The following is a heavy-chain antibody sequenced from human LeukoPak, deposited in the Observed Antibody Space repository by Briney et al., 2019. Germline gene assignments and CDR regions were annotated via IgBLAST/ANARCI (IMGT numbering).Heavy chain of an antibody. J-gene: IGHJ4*02. V-gene: IGHV4-30-4*01. Sequence: SETLSLTCTVSGGSFSSGDYYWSWIRQPPGKGLEWIGYIYYSGSTYYNPSLKSRVTISVDTSKNLFSLQLSSVTAADTAVYYCASGSSGWFDYWGQGTLVTVSS. CDR2: IYYSGST. D-gene: IGHD6-19*01. CDR1: GGSFSSGDYY. CDR3: ASGSSGWFDY.